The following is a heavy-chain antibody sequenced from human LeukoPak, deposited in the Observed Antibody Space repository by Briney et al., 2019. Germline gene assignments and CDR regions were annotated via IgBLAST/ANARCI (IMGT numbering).Heavy chain of an antibody. CDR1: GGSISSYY. J-gene: IGHJ4*02. CDR3: ARARRRITMVRGVNIIAY. D-gene: IGHD3-10*01. CDR2: IYTSGST. V-gene: IGHV4-4*07. Sequence: SETLSLTCTVSGGSISSYYWSWIRQPAGKGLEWIGRIYTSGSTNYNPSLKSRVTMSVDTSKNQFSLKLSSVTAADTAVYYCARARRRITMVRGVNIIAYWGQGTLVTVSS.